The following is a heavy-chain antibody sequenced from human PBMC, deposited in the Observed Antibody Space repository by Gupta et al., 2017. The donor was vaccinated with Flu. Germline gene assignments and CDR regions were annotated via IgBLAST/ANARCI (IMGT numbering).Heavy chain of an antibody. V-gene: IGHV3-23*01. CDR3: AKVLGGFLGDYAWFDP. Sequence: WVRQAPGKGLELVSAIGGSGGYTYYAVSVKGRFTISRDTSKNMLYLQMNSLRAEDTAVYFCAKVLGGFLGDYAWFDPWGQGTLVTVSS. D-gene: IGHD4-17*01. CDR2: IGGSGGYT. J-gene: IGHJ5*02.